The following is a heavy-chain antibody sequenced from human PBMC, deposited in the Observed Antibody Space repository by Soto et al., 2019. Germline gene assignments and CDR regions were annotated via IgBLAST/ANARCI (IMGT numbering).Heavy chain of an antibody. J-gene: IGHJ4*02. CDR2: INPHSDGT. CDR3: ARGHGRQNFDH. CDR1: GYTFSSYY. Sequence: QVQLVQSGAEVKKPGASVTVSCRTSGYTFSSYYIHWIRQAPGQGLEWLGWINPHSDGTSTAPRFQGRVTMAANMSTTTAYVELRRLRSDDAAIYYCARGHGRQNFDHWGQGTLVSVSS. V-gene: IGHV1-2*02.